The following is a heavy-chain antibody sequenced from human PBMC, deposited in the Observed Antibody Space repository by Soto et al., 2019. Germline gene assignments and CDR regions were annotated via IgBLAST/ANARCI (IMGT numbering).Heavy chain of an antibody. CDR3: ARGGSPRVVDY. D-gene: IGHD1-26*01. Sequence: SETLSLTCTVSGGSISNYYWSWVRQPAGKGLEWIGRIYTTGSTNYNPSLKSRVTMSVDTSKNQFSLNLSSVTAADTAVYYCARGGSPRVVDYWGQGTLVTVSS. CDR2: IYTTGST. J-gene: IGHJ4*02. CDR1: GGSISNYY. V-gene: IGHV4-4*07.